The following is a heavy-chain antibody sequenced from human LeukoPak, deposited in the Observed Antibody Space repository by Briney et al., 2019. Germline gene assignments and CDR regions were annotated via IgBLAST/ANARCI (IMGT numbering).Heavy chain of an antibody. V-gene: IGHV4-61*05. J-gene: IGHJ4*02. D-gene: IGHD6-19*01. CDR3: ASSHSSGWYQGFDY. CDR1: GGSISSSSYY. CDR2: IYYSGST. Sequence: SETLSLTCTVSGGSISSSSYYWGWIRQPPGKGLEWMGYIYYSGSTNYNPSLKSRVTISVDTSKNQFSLKLSSVTAADTAVYYCASSHSSGWYQGFDYWGQGTLVTVSS.